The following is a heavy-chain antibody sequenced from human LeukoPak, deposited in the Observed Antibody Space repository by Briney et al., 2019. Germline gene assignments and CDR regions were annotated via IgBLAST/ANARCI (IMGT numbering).Heavy chain of an antibody. CDR1: GFTFSSYS. V-gene: IGHV3-74*01. J-gene: IGHJ4*02. CDR2: INSDGSST. D-gene: IGHD2-21*02. Sequence: GGSLRLSCAASGFTFSSYSMNWVRQAPGKGLVWVSRINSDGSSTSYADSVKGRFTISRDTAKNTLYLQMNSLRAEDTAVYYCARDPGICGGDCYFGYWGQGTLVTVSS. CDR3: ARDPGICGGDCYFGY.